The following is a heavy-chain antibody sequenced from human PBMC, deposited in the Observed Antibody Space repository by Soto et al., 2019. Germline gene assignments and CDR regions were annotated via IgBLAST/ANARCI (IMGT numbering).Heavy chain of an antibody. V-gene: IGHV3-23*01. CDR3: ARRTSGWYLDY. CDR2: ISGSGGSA. J-gene: IGHJ4*02. Sequence: EVQLLESGGGLVQPGGSLRLSCAASGFTFSSYAMSWVRQAPGKGLEWVSTISGSGGSAYYADSVNGRFAISRDTSKNTLYLQMNSLRAEDTAVFYWARRTSGWYLDYWGQGTLVTVSS. D-gene: IGHD6-19*01. CDR1: GFTFSSYA.